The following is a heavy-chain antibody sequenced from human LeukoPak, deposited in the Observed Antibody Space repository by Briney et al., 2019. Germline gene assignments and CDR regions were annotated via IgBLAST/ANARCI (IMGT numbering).Heavy chain of an antibody. J-gene: IGHJ4*02. CDR1: GYTFTDYY. D-gene: IGHD2-8*01. V-gene: IGHV1-2*02. CDR3: ATDNHGMLDY. Sequence: GASVKVSCKASGYTFTDYYIHWVRRAPGQGLEWMGWVDPRSGITKCTQKFQGRVTMTRDTSINTVYVDLSGLTFDDTAVYYCATDNHGMLDYWGQGTLVTVSS. CDR2: VDPRSGIT.